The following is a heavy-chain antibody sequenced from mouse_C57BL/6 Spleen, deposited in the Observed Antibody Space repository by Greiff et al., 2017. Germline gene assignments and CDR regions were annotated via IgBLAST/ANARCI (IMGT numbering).Heavy chain of an antibody. V-gene: IGHV1-63*01. D-gene: IGHD1-1*01. CDR3: ARAGSSLYYAMDY. CDR2: IYPGGGYT. Sequence: VQLQQSGAELVRPGTSVKMSCKASGYTFTNYWIGWAKQRPGHGLEWIGDIYPGGGYTNYNAKFKGKATLTADKSSSTAYMQFSSLTSEDSAIYYCARAGSSLYYAMDYWGQGTSVTVSS. CDR1: GYTFTNYW. J-gene: IGHJ4*01.